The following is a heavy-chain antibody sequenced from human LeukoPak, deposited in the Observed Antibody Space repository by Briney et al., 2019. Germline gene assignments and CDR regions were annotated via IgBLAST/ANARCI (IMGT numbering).Heavy chain of an antibody. V-gene: IGHV1-2*02. CDR1: GYTFTGYY. CDR3: ARDHRQTYDILTGHYYYYMDV. J-gene: IGHJ6*03. Sequence: ASVKVSCKASGYTFTGYYMHWVRQAPGQGLGWMGWINPNSGGTNYAQKFQGRVTMTRDTSISTAYMELSRLRSDDTAVYYCARDHRQTYDILTGHYYYYMDVWGKGTTVTVSS. D-gene: IGHD3-9*01. CDR2: INPNSGGT.